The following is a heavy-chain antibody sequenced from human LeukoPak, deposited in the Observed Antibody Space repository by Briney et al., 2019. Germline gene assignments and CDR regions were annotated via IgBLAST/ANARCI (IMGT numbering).Heavy chain of an antibody. CDR1: GGSFSGYY. D-gene: IGHD1-14*01. Sequence: SETLSLTCAVYGGSFSGYYWSWIRQPPGKGLEWIGYIYYSGSTNYNPSLKSRVTISVDTSKNQFSLKLSSVTAADTAVYYCARGNLGFDYWGQGTLVTVSS. CDR2: IYYSGST. CDR3: ARGNLGFDY. V-gene: IGHV4-59*08. J-gene: IGHJ4*02.